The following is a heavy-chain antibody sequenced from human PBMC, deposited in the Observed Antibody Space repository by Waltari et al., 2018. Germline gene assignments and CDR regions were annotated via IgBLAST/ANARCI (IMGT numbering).Heavy chain of an antibody. Sequence: QVQLQESGPGLVKPSETLSLTCTVPGGSISSYYWSWIRQPAGKGLEWIGRIYSSGSTNYNPSLKSRVTISVDKSKNQFSLKLSSVTAADTAVYYCARAGAAAAGVFDYWGQGTLVTVSS. CDR2: IYSSGST. D-gene: IGHD6-13*01. V-gene: IGHV4-4*07. J-gene: IGHJ4*02. CDR1: GGSISSYY. CDR3: ARAGAAAAGVFDY.